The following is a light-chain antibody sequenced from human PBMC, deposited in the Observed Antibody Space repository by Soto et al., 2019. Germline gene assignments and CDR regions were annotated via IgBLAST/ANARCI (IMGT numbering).Light chain of an antibody. CDR2: DAS. Sequence: VVGTESPATLSFSPGAGATRSVGASQSIGIYLAWYQQKPGQAPRLLIYDASNRATGIPARFSGSGSGTDFTLTISSLEPEDFATYYCQQAYSFPITFGQGTRLEIK. CDR3: QQAYSFPIT. CDR1: QSIGIY. J-gene: IGKJ5*01. V-gene: IGKV3-11*01.